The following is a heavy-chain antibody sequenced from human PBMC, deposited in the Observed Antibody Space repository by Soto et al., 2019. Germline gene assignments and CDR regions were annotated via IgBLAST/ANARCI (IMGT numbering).Heavy chain of an antibody. CDR2: IYYSGST. CDR1: GGSISSSSYY. CDR3: ARDDLWFGEITYGMDV. V-gene: IGHV4-39*02. Sequence: QLQLQESGPGLVKPSETLSLTCTVSGGSISSSSYYWGWIRQPPGKGLEWIGSIYYSGSTYYNPSLKSRVTISVDTSKYQFSLKLSSVTAADTAVDYCARDDLWFGEITYGMDVWGQGTTVTVSS. J-gene: IGHJ6*02. D-gene: IGHD3-10*01.